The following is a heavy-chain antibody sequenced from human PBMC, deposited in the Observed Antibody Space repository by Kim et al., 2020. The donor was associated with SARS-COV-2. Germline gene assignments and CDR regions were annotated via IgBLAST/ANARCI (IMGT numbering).Heavy chain of an antibody. CDR1: GYTFTGYY. CDR2: INPNSGGT. Sequence: ASVKVSCKASGYTFTGYYMHWVRQAPGQGLEWMGRINPNSGGTNYAQKFQGRVTMTRDTSISTAYMELSRLRSDDTAVYYCAREGSGMGGMDVWGQGTTVTVSS. CDR3: AREGSGMGGMDV. V-gene: IGHV1-2*06. J-gene: IGHJ6*02. D-gene: IGHD3-10*01.